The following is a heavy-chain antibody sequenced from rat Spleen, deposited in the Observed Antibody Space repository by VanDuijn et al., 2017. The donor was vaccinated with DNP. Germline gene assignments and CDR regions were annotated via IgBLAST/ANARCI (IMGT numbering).Heavy chain of an antibody. CDR2: ISPSGSRT. CDR3: TTDFERGY. V-gene: IGHV5-27*01. Sequence: EVQLVESGGGLVQPGRSLKLSCAASGFTFSNYYMAWVRQAPKKGLEWVAAISPSGSRTYYPDSVKGRFTISRDNAKSSLYLQMNSLKSEDTATYYCTTDFERGYWGQGVMVTVSS. CDR1: GFTFSNYY. D-gene: IGHD1-11*01. J-gene: IGHJ2*01.